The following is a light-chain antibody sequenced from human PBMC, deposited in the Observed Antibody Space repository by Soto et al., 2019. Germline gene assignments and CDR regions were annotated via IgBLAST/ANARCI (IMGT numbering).Light chain of an antibody. Sequence: QSALTQPPSASGSPGQSVTISCTGTKNVIGVYDFVSWYQHHPGKAPRLIIYEVVQRPSGVPDRFSGSKSGNTASLTVSGLQVADEADYFFKSYAGSNTDVFGSGTKLTVL. J-gene: IGLJ1*01. CDR2: EVV. CDR1: KNVIGVYDF. CDR3: KSYAGSNTDV. V-gene: IGLV2-8*01.